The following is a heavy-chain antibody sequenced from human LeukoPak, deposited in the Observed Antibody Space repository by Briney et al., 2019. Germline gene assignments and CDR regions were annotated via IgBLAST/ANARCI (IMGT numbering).Heavy chain of an antibody. CDR3: TRGMYCGGDCYSIGSPYGHDY. J-gene: IGHJ4*02. CDR1: GFTFDDYA. Sequence: GGSLRLSCTASGFTFDDYAMSWFRQAPGKGLEWVGFIRSKAYGGTTEYAASVKGRFTISRDDSKSIAYLQMNSLKTEDTAVYYCTRGMYCGGDCYSIGSPYGHDYWGQGTLVTVSS. D-gene: IGHD2-21*02. CDR2: IRSKAYGGTT. V-gene: IGHV3-49*03.